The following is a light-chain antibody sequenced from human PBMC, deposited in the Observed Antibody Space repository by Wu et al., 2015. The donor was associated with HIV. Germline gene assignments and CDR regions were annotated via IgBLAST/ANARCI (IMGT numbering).Light chain of an antibody. Sequence: DIQMTQSPSSLSASVTDKVTITCRASQDIRNSVAWLQQRPGQAPKLLLYAASTLESGIPSRFSGTGYGTDFTLTISGLQPEDFATYYCQQHSSIPFSLGQGTRLDIK. CDR3: QQHSSIPFS. V-gene: IGKV1-NL1*01. CDR1: QDIRNS. J-gene: IGKJ2*03. CDR2: AAS.